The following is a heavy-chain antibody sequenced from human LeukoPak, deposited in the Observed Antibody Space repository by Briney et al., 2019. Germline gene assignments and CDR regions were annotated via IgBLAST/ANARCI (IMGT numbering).Heavy chain of an antibody. CDR1: GFTFSSYA. J-gene: IGHJ4*02. CDR2: ISGSGGST. CDR3: AKDAPVNIVVVPAANS. D-gene: IGHD2-2*01. Sequence: GGSLRLSCAASGFTFSSYAMSWVRQAPGKGLECVSAISGSGGSTYYADSVQGRFTISRDNSKNTLYLQMNSLRAEDTAVYYCAKDAPVNIVVVPAANSWGQGTLVTVSS. V-gene: IGHV3-23*01.